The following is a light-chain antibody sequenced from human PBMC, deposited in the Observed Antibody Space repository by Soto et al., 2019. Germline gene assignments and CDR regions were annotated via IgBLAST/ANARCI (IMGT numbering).Light chain of an antibody. J-gene: IGLJ2*01. CDR1: SSNIGSNP. Sequence: QSVLTQPPSASGTPGQRVTVSCSGSSSNIGSNPVDWYQQLPGTAPKVLMYVNDQRPSGVPARFSGSKSGTSASLAISGLQSEDEADYYCSSYAGSNNLLFGGGTQLTVL. V-gene: IGLV1-44*01. CDR2: VND. CDR3: SSYAGSNNLL.